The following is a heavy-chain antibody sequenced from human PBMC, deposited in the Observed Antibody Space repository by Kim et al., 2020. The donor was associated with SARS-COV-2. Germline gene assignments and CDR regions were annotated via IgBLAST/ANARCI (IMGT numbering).Heavy chain of an antibody. Sequence: ASVKVSCKASGYTFTGYYMHWVRQAPGQGLEWMGWINPNSGGTNYAQKFQGRVTMTRDTSISTAYMELSRLRSDDTAVYYCARSAYCGGDCYFDYYYYMDVWGKGTTVTVSS. CDR2: INPNSGGT. CDR3: ARSAYCGGDCYFDYYYYMDV. D-gene: IGHD2-21*01. J-gene: IGHJ6*03. CDR1: GYTFTGYY. V-gene: IGHV1-2*02.